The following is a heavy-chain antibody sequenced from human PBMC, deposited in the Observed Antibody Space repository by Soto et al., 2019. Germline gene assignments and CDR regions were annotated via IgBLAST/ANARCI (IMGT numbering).Heavy chain of an antibody. CDR3: TTLASGQFSS. V-gene: IGHV4-39*01. Sequence: QLRESGPGLLKPSETLSLTCTVSGGSISSPSYNWGWVRQPPGKGPEWIGTIFCSGTTQYNPSLRSRLAMSVDTSKSQVSLTLASVTAADTAVYYCTTLASGQFSSWGQGAQVTVSS. CDR2: IFCSGTT. J-gene: IGHJ4*02. CDR1: GGSISSPSYN. D-gene: IGHD2-8*02.